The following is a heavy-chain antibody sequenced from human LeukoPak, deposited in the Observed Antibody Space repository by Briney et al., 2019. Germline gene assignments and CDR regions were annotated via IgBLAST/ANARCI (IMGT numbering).Heavy chain of an antibody. J-gene: IGHJ4*02. V-gene: IGHV3-11*06. D-gene: IGHD3-16*01. Sequence: PGGSLRLSCAASGFTFSDYYMSWIRQAPGKGLEWVSYISSSSSYTNYADSVKGRFTISRDNAKNSPYLQMNSLRAEDTAVYYCARFFPGGKEYWGQGTLVTVSS. CDR1: GFTFSDYY. CDR3: ARFFPGGKEY. CDR2: ISSSSSYT.